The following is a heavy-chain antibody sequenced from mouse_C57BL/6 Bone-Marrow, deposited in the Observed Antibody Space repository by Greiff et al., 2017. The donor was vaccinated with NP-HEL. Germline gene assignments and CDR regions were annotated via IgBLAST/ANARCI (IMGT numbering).Heavy chain of an antibody. V-gene: IGHV1-22*01. J-gene: IGHJ1*03. D-gene: IGHD1-1*01. CDR1: GYTFTDYN. CDR3: ARGAVVVSGYWYFGV. CDR2: INPNNGGT. Sequence: VQLQQSGPELVKPGASVKMSCKASGYTFTDYNMHWVKQSHGKSLEWIGYINPNNGGTSYNQKFKGKATLTVNKSSSTAYMELRSLTSEDSAVYYCARGAVVVSGYWYFGVWGTRTTVTVSS.